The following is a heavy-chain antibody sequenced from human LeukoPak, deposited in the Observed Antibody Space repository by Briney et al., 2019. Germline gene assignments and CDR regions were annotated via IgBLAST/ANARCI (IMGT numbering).Heavy chain of an antibody. V-gene: IGHV1-2*02. CDR3: ARERTLTTNWFDP. CDR2: INSKTGGT. D-gene: IGHD4-17*01. Sequence: GASVKLSCTASGYTFTDYYIHWVRQAPGQGLEWMCWINSKTGGTNYAQKFQGRVAMTRDTSINTAYMELSSLRSDDTALYYCARERTLTTNWFDPWGQGALVTVSS. J-gene: IGHJ5*02. CDR1: GYTFTDYY.